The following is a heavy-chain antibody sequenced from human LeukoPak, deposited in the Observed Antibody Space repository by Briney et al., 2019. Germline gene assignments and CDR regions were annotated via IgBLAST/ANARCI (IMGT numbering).Heavy chain of an antibody. CDR3: ASPYPREYCSTSSCYFNY. Sequence: GESLKISCKASGYSFTNYWIGWVRQMPGKGLEWMGIIYPGDSDTRYSPSFQGQVTISADKSINTAYLQWSSLKASGTAMYYCASPYPREYCSTSSCYFNYWGQGTLVTVSS. CDR2: IYPGDSDT. D-gene: IGHD2-2*01. J-gene: IGHJ4*02. V-gene: IGHV5-51*01. CDR1: GYSFTNYW.